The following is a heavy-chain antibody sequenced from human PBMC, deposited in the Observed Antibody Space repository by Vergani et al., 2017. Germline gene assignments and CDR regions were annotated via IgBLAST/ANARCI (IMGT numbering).Heavy chain of an antibody. CDR2: FDPEDGET. V-gene: IGHV1-24*01. CDR1: GYTLTELS. D-gene: IGHD3-22*01. Sequence: QVQLVQSGAEVQKPGASVKVSCKASGYTLTELSMQGVRQAPGKGLEWMGGFDPEDGETIYAQKFQGRVTMTEDTSTETAYMELRSLTSEDTAVYYGATAETYYYDSSGHGRGGFVGYWGQGTLVTVSS. J-gene: IGHJ4*02. CDR3: ATAETYYYDSSGHGRGGFVGY.